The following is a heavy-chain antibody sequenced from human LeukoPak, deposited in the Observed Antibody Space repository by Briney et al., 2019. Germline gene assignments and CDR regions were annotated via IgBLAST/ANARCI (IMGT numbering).Heavy chain of an antibody. J-gene: IGHJ5*02. CDR2: IYPGDSDT. D-gene: IGHD6-19*01. CDR1: GYSFTSYW. V-gene: IGHV5-51*01. Sequence: GESLKISCKGSGYSFTSYWIGWVRQMPGKGLEWMGIIYPGDSDTRYSPSFQGQVTISADKSISTAYLQWSSLKASDTAMYYCARGKAVAGRANWLDPWGQGTLVTVSS. CDR3: ARGKAVAGRANWLDP.